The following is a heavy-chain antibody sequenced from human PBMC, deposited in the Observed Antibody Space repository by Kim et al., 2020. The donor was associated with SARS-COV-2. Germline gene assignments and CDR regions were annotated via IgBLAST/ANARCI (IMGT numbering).Heavy chain of an antibody. CDR1: GGSISSSSYY. V-gene: IGHV4-39*01. CDR3: AVPTLGATKGAFDI. Sequence: SETLSLTCTVSGGSISSSSYYWGWIRQPPGKGLEWIGSIYYSGSTYYNPSLKSRVTISVDTSKNQFSLKLSSVTAADTAVYYCAVPTLGATKGAFDIWGQGTMVTVSS. CDR2: IYYSGST. D-gene: IGHD1-26*01. J-gene: IGHJ3*02.